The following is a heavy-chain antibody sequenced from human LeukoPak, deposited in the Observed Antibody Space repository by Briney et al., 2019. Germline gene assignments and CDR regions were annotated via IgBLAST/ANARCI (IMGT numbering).Heavy chain of an antibody. CDR1: GGSISSYY. Sequence: PSETLSLTCNVSGGSISSYYWSWIRQPPGKGLEWIGYIYYSGSTNYNPSLKSRVTISVDTSKNQFSLKLSSVTAADTAVYYCARESGGRRAFDIWGQGTMVTVSS. CDR2: IYYSGST. J-gene: IGHJ3*02. V-gene: IGHV4-59*12. CDR3: ARESGGRRAFDI. D-gene: IGHD2-15*01.